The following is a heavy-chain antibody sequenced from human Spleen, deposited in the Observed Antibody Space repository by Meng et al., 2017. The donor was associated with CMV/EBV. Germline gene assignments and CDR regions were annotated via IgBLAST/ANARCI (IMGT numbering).Heavy chain of an antibody. D-gene: IGHD2-15*01. CDR2: ISWDSGNI. V-gene: IGHV3-9*01. CDR3: AKDTCSGGSCYFDH. Sequence: SLRLSCAASGFTFSDYYMIWIRQAPGKGLEWVSSISWDSGNINYADSVTGRFTISRDNAKNSLYLQMNSLRAEDTALYYCAKDTCSGGSCYFDHWGQGTLVTVSS. J-gene: IGHJ4*02. CDR1: GFTFSDYY.